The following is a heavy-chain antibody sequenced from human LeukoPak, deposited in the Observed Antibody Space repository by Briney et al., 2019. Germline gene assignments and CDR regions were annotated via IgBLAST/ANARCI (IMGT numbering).Heavy chain of an antibody. V-gene: IGHV3-23*01. CDR1: GFSFNGYA. J-gene: IGHJ4*02. CDR3: RKDLMTGFSSGWYLAY. Sequence: QPGGSLRLSCEGSGFSFNGYAMSWVRQAPGKGLEWVAVTGGSDDNTHYADSVKGRFSISRDTSENRLFLQMNSLRPDDSALYYCRKDLMTGFSSGWYLAYWGQGTLVTVSS. CDR2: TGGSDDNT. D-gene: IGHD6-19*01.